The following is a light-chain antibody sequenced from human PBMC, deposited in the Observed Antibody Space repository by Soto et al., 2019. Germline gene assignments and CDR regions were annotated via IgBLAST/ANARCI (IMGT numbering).Light chain of an antibody. Sequence: EIVLTQSPGALSVAPGETLSLSCRASEAINNNFVAWYQQRPGQVPRLLMYGAPIRVSGVPDRISGRRSGTGFILNIARVEPEDSAVYFCQQYHLSPLTSGGGTQV. CDR1: EAINNNF. J-gene: IGKJ4*01. CDR2: GAP. CDR3: QQYHLSPLT. V-gene: IGKV3-20*01.